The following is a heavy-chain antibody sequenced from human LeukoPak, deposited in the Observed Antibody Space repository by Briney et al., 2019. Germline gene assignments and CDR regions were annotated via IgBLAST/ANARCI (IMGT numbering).Heavy chain of an antibody. CDR2: ISAYNGNT. CDR3: ARAPTDIVVVPAATNWFDP. Sequence: ASVKVSCKDSGYTFTSYGISWVRQAPGQGLEWMGWISAYNGNTNYAQKLQGRVTMTTDTSTSTAYMELRSLRSDDTAVYYCARAPTDIVVVPAATNWFDPWGQGTLVTVSS. V-gene: IGHV1-18*01. J-gene: IGHJ5*02. CDR1: GYTFTSYG. D-gene: IGHD2-2*01.